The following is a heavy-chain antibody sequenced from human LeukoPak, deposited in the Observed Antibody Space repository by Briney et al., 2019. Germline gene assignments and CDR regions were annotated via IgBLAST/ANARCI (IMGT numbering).Heavy chain of an antibody. V-gene: IGHV1-8*03. CDR2: MNPNSGNP. CDR3: ARGPDYCSSTSCYAGGY. Sequence: GASVKVSCKASGYTFTSYDINWVRQATGQGLEWMGWMNPNSGNPGYAQKFQGRVTITRNTSISTAYMELSSLRSEDTAVYYCARGPDYCSSTSCYAGGYWGQGTLVTVSS. CDR1: GYTFTSYD. J-gene: IGHJ4*02. D-gene: IGHD2-2*01.